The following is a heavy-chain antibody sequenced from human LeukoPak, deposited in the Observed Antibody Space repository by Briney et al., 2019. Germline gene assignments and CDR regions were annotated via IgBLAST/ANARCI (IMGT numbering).Heavy chain of an antibody. D-gene: IGHD4/OR15-4a*01. CDR3: ARDHLPAGAPGYYIDV. CDR2: IYNSGIT. Sequence: EPSETLSLTCAVYGGSFSGYYWSWIRQPPGKGLEWIGYIYNSGITNYNPSLKSRVTMSVDTSKNQFSLMLRSVTAADTAVYYCARDHLPAGAPGYYIDVWGKGTTVTVSS. CDR1: GGSFSGYY. V-gene: IGHV4-59*01. J-gene: IGHJ6*03.